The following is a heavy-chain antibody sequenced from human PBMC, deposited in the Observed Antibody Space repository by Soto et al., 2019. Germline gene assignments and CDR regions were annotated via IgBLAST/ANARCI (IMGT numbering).Heavy chain of an antibody. Sequence: GPPLVNPTQTLTLTCTFSGFSLSTSGMRVSWIRQPPGKALEWLARIDWDDDKFYNTSLKTRLTISKDSSKNQVVLTMTNMDPVDTATYYCARMFHCSGGTCPFDYWGQGALVTVS. CDR2: IDWDDDK. D-gene: IGHD2-15*01. CDR3: ARMFHCSGGTCPFDY. V-gene: IGHV2-70*04. J-gene: IGHJ4*02. CDR1: GFSLSTSGMR.